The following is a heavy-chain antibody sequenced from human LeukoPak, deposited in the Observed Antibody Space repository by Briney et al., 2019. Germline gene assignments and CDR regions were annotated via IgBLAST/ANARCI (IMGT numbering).Heavy chain of an antibody. CDR2: INEDGSEK. V-gene: IGHV3-7*01. CDR3: TRGVSSSKIDY. Sequence: QPGGSLRLSCAASGFTFNSCWMSWVRQAPGKGLEWTANINEDGSEKHYVDSVEGRFTISRDNAKNSLYLQMNSLRVGDTALYYCTRGVSSSKIDYWGQGILVIVSS. J-gene: IGHJ4*02. D-gene: IGHD6-6*01. CDR1: GFTFNSCW.